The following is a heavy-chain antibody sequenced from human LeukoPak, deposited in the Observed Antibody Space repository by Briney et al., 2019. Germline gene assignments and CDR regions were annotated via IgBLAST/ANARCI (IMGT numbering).Heavy chain of an antibody. CDR2: IYTSGST. CDR3: ARTTDGWFDP. J-gene: IGHJ5*02. V-gene: IGHV4-4*07. D-gene: IGHD1-14*01. CDR1: GGSFGSYY. Sequence: PSETLSLTCTVSGGSFGSYYWSWIRQPAGKGLEWIGRIYTSGSTNYNPSLKSRVDMSVDKSKNQISLKLTSVTAADTAVYYCARTTDGWFDPWGQGTLVTVSS.